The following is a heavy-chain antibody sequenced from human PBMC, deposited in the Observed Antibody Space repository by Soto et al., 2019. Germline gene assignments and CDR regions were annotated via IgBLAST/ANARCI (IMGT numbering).Heavy chain of an antibody. CDR3: ARKNGSGYFNYYYYMDV. J-gene: IGHJ6*03. CDR1: GYTFTSYG. CDR2: ISAYNGNT. D-gene: IGHD3-3*01. V-gene: IGHV1-18*01. Sequence: ASVKVSCKASGYTFTSYGISWVRQAPGQGLEWMGWISAYNGNTNYAQKLQGRVTMTTDTSTSTAYMELRSLRSDDTAVYYCARKNGSGYFNYYYYMDVWGKGTTVTVSS.